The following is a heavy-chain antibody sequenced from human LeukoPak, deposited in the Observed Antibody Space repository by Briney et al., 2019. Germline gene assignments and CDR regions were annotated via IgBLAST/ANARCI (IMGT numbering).Heavy chain of an antibody. CDR2: ISVYNGKT. V-gene: IGHV1-18*01. J-gene: IGHJ4*02. CDR1: GYDFSSYG. D-gene: IGHD4-23*01. Sequence: ASVKVSCKASGYDFSSYGISWVRQAPGQGLQWMGWISVYNGKTKYGPLQGRVTMTTDTSTATAYMELRGLSSDDTAMYYCARHMTTVVTSLDYWGQGTLVTVSS. CDR3: ARHMTTVVTSLDY.